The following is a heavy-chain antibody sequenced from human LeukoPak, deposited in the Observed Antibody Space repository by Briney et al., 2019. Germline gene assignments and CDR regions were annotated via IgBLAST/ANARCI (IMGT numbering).Heavy chain of an antibody. CDR1: GGSISYYY. CDR3: ARVWSSRKALDI. V-gene: IGHV4-59*01. CDR2: IYYSGST. Sequence: KPSETLSLTCTVSGGSISYYYWSWIRQPPGKGLELIGYIYYSGSTNYNPSLKSRVTISVDTPKNQFSLKLTSVTAADTAVYYCARVWSSRKALDIWGQGTMVTVSS. J-gene: IGHJ3*02. D-gene: IGHD3-16*01.